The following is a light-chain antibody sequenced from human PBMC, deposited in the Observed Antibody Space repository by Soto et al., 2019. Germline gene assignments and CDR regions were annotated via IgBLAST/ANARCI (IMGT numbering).Light chain of an antibody. CDR2: GAS. CDR1: QSVSSSY. V-gene: IGKV3-20*01. CDR3: QQYENWPPVT. Sequence: EIVLTQSPGTLSLSPGERATLSCRASQSVSSSYLAWYQQKPGQAPRLLIYGASSRPTGIPDRFSGSGSGTDFTLTISRLEPEDFAVFYCQQYENWPPVTFGGGTKVDIK. J-gene: IGKJ4*01.